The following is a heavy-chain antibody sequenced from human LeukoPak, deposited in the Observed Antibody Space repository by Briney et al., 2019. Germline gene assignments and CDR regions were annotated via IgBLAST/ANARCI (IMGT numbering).Heavy chain of an antibody. Sequence: GGSLRLSCAVSGFTVSTNYMSWVRQAPGKGLEWVSVLYTGGTTYYADSVKGRFTISRDNSQNTLFHQMNNLRAEDTAVYYCARDGDDTSGYFSPFDYWGQGTLVTVSS. CDR1: GFTVSTNY. CDR3: ARDGDDTSGYFSPFDY. D-gene: IGHD3-22*01. J-gene: IGHJ4*02. V-gene: IGHV3-53*01. CDR2: LYTGGTT.